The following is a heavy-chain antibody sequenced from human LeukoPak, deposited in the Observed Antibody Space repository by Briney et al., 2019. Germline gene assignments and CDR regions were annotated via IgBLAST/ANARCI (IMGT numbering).Heavy chain of an antibody. CDR1: GFTVSSNY. Sequence: GGSLRLSCAASGFTVSSNYLSWVRQAPGKGLEWVSVIYSGGSTYYTDSVKGRFTISRDNFKNTVHLQMNSLRAEDTAVYYCARVMSDCGDYVSFDYWGQGTLVTVSS. D-gene: IGHD4-17*01. V-gene: IGHV3-66*01. CDR3: ARVMSDCGDYVSFDY. CDR2: IYSGGST. J-gene: IGHJ4*02.